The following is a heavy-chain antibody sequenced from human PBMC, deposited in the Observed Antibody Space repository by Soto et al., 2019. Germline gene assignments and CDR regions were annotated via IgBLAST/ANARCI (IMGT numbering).Heavy chain of an antibody. D-gene: IGHD3-22*01. CDR2: INPSGGST. V-gene: IGHV1-46*01. Sequence: ASVKVSCKASGYTFTSYYMHWVRQAPGQGLEWMGIINPSGGSTSYAQKFQGRVTMTRDTSTSTVYMELSSLRSEDTAVYYCARDRGDSSGYYFPNNWFDPWGQGTLVTVSS. J-gene: IGHJ5*02. CDR1: GYTFTSYY. CDR3: ARDRGDSSGYYFPNNWFDP.